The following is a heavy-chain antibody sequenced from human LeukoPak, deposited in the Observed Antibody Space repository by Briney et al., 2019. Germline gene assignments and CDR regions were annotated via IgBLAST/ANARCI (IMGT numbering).Heavy chain of an antibody. V-gene: IGHV4-39*01. CDR1: GGSISSSSYY. Sequence: PSETLSLTCTVSGGSISSSSYYWGWLRQPPGKGLEWIGSIYYSGRTYYNPSLKSRVTISVDTSKNQFSLKLSSVTDADTAVYYCARQGRPHFDWLLRAFDPWGQGTLVTVSS. CDR3: ARQGRPHFDWLLRAFDP. D-gene: IGHD3-9*01. CDR2: IYYSGRT. J-gene: IGHJ5*02.